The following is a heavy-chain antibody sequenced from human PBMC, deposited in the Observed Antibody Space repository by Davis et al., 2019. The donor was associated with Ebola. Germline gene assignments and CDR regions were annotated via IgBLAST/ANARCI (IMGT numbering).Heavy chain of an antibody. Sequence: GESLKISCAVSGFSFRSYGMHWVRQAQGKGLEWVAVISYDGSNKYYADSVKGRLTISRDNSKNTLYLQMNSLRAEDTAVYYCASQPFGSSWYSFYWGQGTLVTVSS. D-gene: IGHD6-13*01. CDR2: ISYDGSNK. V-gene: IGHV3-30*03. CDR3: ASQPFGSSWYSFY. J-gene: IGHJ4*02. CDR1: GFSFRSYG.